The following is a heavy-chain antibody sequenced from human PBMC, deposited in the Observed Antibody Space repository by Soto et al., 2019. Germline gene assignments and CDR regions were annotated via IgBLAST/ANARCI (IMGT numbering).Heavy chain of an antibody. CDR1: GFTFSTFA. D-gene: IGHD2-15*01. J-gene: IGHJ5*02. CDR3: SKCDLLMATWGGWWNWFDP. Sequence: EVQLLESGGSLVQPGGSLRLSCAASGFTFSTFAMNWVRQAPGEGLEWVSSLSGSGGNPQYEESVKGRVTISRDNSKNTLYLQMNTLSAEDTAVYYCSKCDLLMATWGGWWNWFDPWGQGTLVIVSS. V-gene: IGHV3-23*01. CDR2: LSGSGGNP.